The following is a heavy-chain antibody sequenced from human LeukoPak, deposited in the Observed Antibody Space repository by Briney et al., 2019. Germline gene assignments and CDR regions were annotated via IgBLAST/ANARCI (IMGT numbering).Heavy chain of an antibody. CDR3: ARGIAAAGTGY. D-gene: IGHD6-13*01. CDR2: IYYSGST. V-gene: IGHV4-59*01. CDR1: GGSISSYY. J-gene: IGHJ4*02. Sequence: SETLSLTCTVSGGSISSYYWSWIRQPPGKGLEWIGYIYYSGSTNYNPSLKSRVTISVDTSKNQFSLKLSSVTAADTAVYYCARGIAAAGTGYWGQGTLVTVSS.